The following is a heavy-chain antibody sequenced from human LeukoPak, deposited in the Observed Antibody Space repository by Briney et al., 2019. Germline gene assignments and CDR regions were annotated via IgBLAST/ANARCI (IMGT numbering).Heavy chain of an antibody. CDR1: GFFFSDHW. V-gene: IGHV3-74*01. CDR2: IRGDGRDA. J-gene: IGHJ4*02. Sequence: SGGSLRLSCAASGFFFSDHWMHWVRQAPGKGLVWVARIRGDGRDATYADFLRGRFTVSRDNARNTLYLQMNSLREEDTAVYFCARDAVLGSGSCFDWGQGTRVTVSP. D-gene: IGHD3-10*01. CDR3: ARDAVLGSGSCFD.